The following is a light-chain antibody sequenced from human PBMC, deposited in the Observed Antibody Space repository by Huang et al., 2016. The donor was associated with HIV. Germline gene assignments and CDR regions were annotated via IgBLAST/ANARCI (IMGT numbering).Light chain of an antibody. Sequence: EVVLTQSLGTLSLSPGERATLSCRASQNITSTFLAWYQQRLGQAPRLLIYGAARRATDIPDRVSGNGSGPDFTLSITRLEPEDFAVYYCHQYGNSPQTFGQGTRVEIK. V-gene: IGKV3-20*01. J-gene: IGKJ1*01. CDR2: GAA. CDR3: HQYGNSPQT. CDR1: QNITSTF.